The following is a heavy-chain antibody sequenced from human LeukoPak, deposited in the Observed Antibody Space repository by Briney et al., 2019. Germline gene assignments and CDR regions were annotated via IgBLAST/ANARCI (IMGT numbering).Heavy chain of an antibody. CDR2: ISSSSSFV. CDR3: ARDGTTVTTWISEY. V-gene: IGHV3-21*01. Sequence: PGGSLRLSCAASGFTFSSYSMNWVRQAPGKGLEWVSSISSSSSFVYYTDSVKGRFTISRDNAKNSLYLQMNSLKAEDTAVYYCARDGTTVTTWISEYWGQGTLVTVSS. J-gene: IGHJ4*02. D-gene: IGHD4-17*01. CDR1: GFTFSSYS.